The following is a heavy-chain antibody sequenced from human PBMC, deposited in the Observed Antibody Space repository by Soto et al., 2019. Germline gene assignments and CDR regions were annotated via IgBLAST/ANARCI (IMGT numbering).Heavy chain of an antibody. D-gene: IGHD6-13*01. J-gene: IGHJ4*02. V-gene: IGHV3-15*01. CDR2: IKSKTDGGTT. Sequence: LSLSCAASGFTFRNAWMSWVGQAPGKGLEWVGRIKSKTDGGTTDYAAPVKGRFTISRDDSKNTLYLQMNSLKTEDTAVYYCTTDSNYIAAAGISTFDYWGQGTLVTVSS. CDR1: GFTFRNAW. CDR3: TTDSNYIAAAGISTFDY.